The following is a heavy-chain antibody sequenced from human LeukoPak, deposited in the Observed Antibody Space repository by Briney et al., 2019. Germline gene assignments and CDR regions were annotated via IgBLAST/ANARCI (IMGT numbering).Heavy chain of an antibody. CDR3: ARGWNTTPRSGFDI. Sequence: GGSLRLSCAASEFTISRYWMHWVRQAPGKGLVWVSNIDNDGSITTYADSVKGRFTISRDNVKNTLFLQMNSLGAEDTALYYCARGWNTTPRSGFDIWGLGTMVTVSS. CDR2: IDNDGSIT. D-gene: IGHD1/OR15-1a*01. CDR1: EFTISRYW. J-gene: IGHJ3*02. V-gene: IGHV3-74*01.